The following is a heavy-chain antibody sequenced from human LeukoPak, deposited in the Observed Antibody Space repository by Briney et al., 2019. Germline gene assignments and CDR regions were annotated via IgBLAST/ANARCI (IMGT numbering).Heavy chain of an antibody. Sequence: GXGFSSDWIGWVRPMPGKGREWMXMMYPGDSDTRYSPSFQRQVTISADNSISTAYLQWTSLKASDTAMYYCARAYSGYDWRSSGLTYWGQGTLVTVSS. CDR1: GXGFSSDW. D-gene: IGHD5-12*01. CDR3: ARAYSGYDWRSSGLTY. J-gene: IGHJ4*02. CDR2: MYPGDSDT. V-gene: IGHV5-51*01.